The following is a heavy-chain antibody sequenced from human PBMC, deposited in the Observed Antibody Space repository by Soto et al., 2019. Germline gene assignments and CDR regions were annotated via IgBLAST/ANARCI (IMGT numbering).Heavy chain of an antibody. CDR3: ATRAPFLEAVASTYYYGIGV. CDR1: AFTFSSYA. V-gene: IGHV3-30-3*01. J-gene: IGHJ6*02. Sequence: GSLRLSCAASAFTFSSYAMHWVRQAPGKGLEWVAVISYDGSNKYYADSVKGRFTISRDNSKNTLYLQMNSLRAEDTAVYYCATRAPFLEAVASTYYYGIGVCDQETRFAVSS. CDR2: ISYDGSNK. D-gene: IGHD6-19*01.